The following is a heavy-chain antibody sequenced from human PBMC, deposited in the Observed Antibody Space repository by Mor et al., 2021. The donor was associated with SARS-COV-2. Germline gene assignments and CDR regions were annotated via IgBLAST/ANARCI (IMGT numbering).Heavy chain of an antibody. V-gene: IGHV3-48*03. D-gene: IGHD6-19*01. CDR3: ARVSSAWNGMDV. J-gene: IGHJ6*02. CDR2: ISGSGITI. Sequence: GLEWVSYISGSGITIHDGDSVKGRFTISRDNAKNSLYLLLNSLRAEDTAVYYCARVSSAWNGMDVWGQGTTVTVS.